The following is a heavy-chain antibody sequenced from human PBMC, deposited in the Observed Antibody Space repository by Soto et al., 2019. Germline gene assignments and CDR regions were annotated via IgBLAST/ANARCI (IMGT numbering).Heavy chain of an antibody. CDR3: ARLPLMWLGAGRYLDY. CDR1: GGSISSYY. Sequence: SETLSLTCTVSGGSISSYYWSWIRQPPGKRQEWIGYIYYSGSTNYNPSLKSRVTISVDTSKNQFYLKLSSVTAADTAVYYCARLPLMWLGAGRYLDYWCKGTLVSGS. V-gene: IGHV4-59*08. J-gene: IGHJ4*02. D-gene: IGHD3-10*01. CDR2: IYYSGST.